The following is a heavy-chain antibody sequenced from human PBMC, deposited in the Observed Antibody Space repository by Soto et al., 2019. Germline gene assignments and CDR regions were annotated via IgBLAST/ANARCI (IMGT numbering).Heavy chain of an antibody. V-gene: IGHV3-33*01. CDR3: ARSSSGTAPTFDY. J-gene: IGHJ4*02. Sequence: GGSLRLSCAASGFTFSSYGMHWVRQAPGKGLEWVAVIWYDGSNKYYADSVKGRFTISRDNSKNTLYLQMNSLRAEDTAVYYCARSSSGTAPTFDYWGQGTLVTVSS. CDR1: GFTFSSYG. CDR2: IWYDGSNK. D-gene: IGHD3-10*01.